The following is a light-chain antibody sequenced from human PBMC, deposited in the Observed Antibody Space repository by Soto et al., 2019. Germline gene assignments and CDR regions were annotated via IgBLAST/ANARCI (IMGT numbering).Light chain of an antibody. CDR3: QQYDRFSWT. CDR1: QSIGGW. V-gene: IGKV1-5*01. Sequence: DIQMTQTPSTLSACVGDRVTITCRASQSIGGWLAWYQQKPGKAPKLLIYDASILESGVPSRFSGSGSGTEFTLSISSLQPDDFATYFCQQYDRFSWTFGQGTKVDIK. CDR2: DAS. J-gene: IGKJ1*01.